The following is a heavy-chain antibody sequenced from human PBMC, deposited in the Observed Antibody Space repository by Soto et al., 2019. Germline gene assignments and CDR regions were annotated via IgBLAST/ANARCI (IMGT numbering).Heavy chain of an antibody. CDR1: GYTFTSYG. Sequence: QVHLVQSGAEVKKPGASLKVSCKASGYTFTSYGIVWVRQAPGQGLEWMGWISTYNVDTKYAQKYKGRVTMSADTSTTTASMALTSLTSDDTATYYCARGGFAYGYLDFWGQGTLATVSS. J-gene: IGHJ4*02. D-gene: IGHD5-18*01. CDR3: ARGGFAYGYLDF. CDR2: ISTYNVDT. V-gene: IGHV1-18*01.